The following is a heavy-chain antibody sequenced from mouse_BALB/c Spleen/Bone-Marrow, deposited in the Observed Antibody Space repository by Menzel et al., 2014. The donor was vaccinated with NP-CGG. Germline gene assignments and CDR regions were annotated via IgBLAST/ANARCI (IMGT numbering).Heavy chain of an antibody. CDR3: AAGYYGNSGWFAY. CDR2: INPSSGYT. Sequence: QVQLQQSGAELARPGASVKMSCKASAYTFTSYTMHWVKQRPGQGLEWIGYINPSSGYTSYNQKFKDKATLTADKSSSTAYMQLSSLTSEDSAVYYCAAGYYGNSGWFAYWGQGTLVTVSA. J-gene: IGHJ3*01. V-gene: IGHV1-4*01. CDR1: AYTFTSYT. D-gene: IGHD2-1*01.